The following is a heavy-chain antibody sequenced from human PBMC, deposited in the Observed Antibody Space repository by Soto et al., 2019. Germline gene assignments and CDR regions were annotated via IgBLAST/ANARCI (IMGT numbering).Heavy chain of an antibody. CDR1: GVTLTIVW. Sequence: GGSLRLSCEVSGVTLTIVWMNWVRQAPGKGPEWVGRIKSNIDGGTTDYAAPVKGRFTVSRDDSENTLYLQMNSLKTEDTAVYYCSHGYYQYFNSWGQGTLVTVSS. V-gene: IGHV3-15*07. CDR2: IKSNIDGGTT. J-gene: IGHJ4*02. CDR3: SHGYYQYFNS. D-gene: IGHD5-18*01.